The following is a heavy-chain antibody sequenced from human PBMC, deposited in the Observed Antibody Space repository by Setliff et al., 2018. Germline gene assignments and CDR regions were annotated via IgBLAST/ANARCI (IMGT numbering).Heavy chain of an antibody. CDR2: IDYSGSI. Sequence: SETLSLTCSVSGGSISLYYWSCIRQPPGKGLEWIGYIDYSGSINYNPSLKGRVTISLDTSKNQFSLQLSSVTAADTAVYFCARGYYNFLSGYYTPYYFDYGGQGTLVTVSS. V-gene: IGHV4-59*01. CDR3: ARGYYNFLSGYYTPYYFDY. D-gene: IGHD3-3*01. CDR1: GGSISLYY. J-gene: IGHJ4*02.